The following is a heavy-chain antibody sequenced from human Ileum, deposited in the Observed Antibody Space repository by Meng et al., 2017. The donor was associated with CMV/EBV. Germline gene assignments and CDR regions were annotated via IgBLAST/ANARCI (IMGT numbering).Heavy chain of an antibody. CDR1: GASINNTSYY. Sequence: SETLSLTCTVSGASINNTSYYWGWIRQPPGEGLEWIGSIYHSGSTYSNSSLKNRVTMSVDASRKQFSLRLKSVTATDTAVYYCARHWFSYYFDYWGQGTLVTVSS. V-gene: IGHV4-39*01. J-gene: IGHJ4*02. D-gene: IGHD3-10*01. CDR3: ARHWFSYYFDY. CDR2: IYHSGST.